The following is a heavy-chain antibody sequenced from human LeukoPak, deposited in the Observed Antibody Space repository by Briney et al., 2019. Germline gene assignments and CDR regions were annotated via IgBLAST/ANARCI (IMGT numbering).Heavy chain of an antibody. V-gene: IGHV3-43D*03. J-gene: IGHJ6*03. CDR2: ISCDGGST. Sequence: GGSLRLSCAASGFTFDDYAMHRVRQAPGKGLEWVSLISCDGGSTYYADSVKGRFTISRDNSKNSLYLQMNSLRAEDTAVYYCAREKYYYYYMDVWGKGTTVTVSS. CDR3: AREKYYYYYMDV. CDR1: GFTFDDYA.